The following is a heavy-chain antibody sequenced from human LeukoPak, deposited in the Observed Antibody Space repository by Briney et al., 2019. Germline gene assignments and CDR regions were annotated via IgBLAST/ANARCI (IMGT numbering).Heavy chain of an antibody. V-gene: IGHV3-48*03. CDR1: GFTFSSYE. CDR3: ARQTPYSGSSVDF. J-gene: IGHJ4*02. CDR2: ISSDGASI. D-gene: IGHD6-6*01. Sequence: GGSLRLSCAASGFTFSSYELNWVRQAPGKGLEWVSYISSDGASIFYADSVKGRFTISRDNAKNSLFMQMYSLRDDDTAVYYCARQTPYSGSSVDFWGQGTLVTVSS.